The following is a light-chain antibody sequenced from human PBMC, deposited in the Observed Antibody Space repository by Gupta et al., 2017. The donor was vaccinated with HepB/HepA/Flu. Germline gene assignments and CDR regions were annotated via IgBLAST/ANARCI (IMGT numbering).Light chain of an antibody. CDR2: EVN. J-gene: IGLJ3*02. CDR1: SSDVGNYNF. V-gene: IGLV2-23*02. CDR3: CSYAGSWTWV. Sequence: QSALTQPASVSGSPGQSITSSCTGTSSDVGNYNFVSWYQQQPGKAPKLMIYEVNKRPSGVSNRFTGSKSANTASLTISGLQAEDEADYYCCSYAGSWTWVFGGGTKLTVL.